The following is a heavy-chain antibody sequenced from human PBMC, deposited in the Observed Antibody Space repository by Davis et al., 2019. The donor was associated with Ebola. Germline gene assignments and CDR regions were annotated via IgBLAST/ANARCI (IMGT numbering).Heavy chain of an antibody. Sequence: GESLKISCAASGFTVSSFGMHWVRQAPGKALEWLAIISYDGSSKYYADSVKGRFTISRDNSKNTLYLQLSSLRAEDTAVYYCAVTIFGVATPDYWGQGTLVTVSS. V-gene: IGHV3-30*02. J-gene: IGHJ4*02. D-gene: IGHD3-3*01. CDR3: AVTIFGVATPDY. CDR2: ISYDGSSK. CDR1: GFTVSSFG.